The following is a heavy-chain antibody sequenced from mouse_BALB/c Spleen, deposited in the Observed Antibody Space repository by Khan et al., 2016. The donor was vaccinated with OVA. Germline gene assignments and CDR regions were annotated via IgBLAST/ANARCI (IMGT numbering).Heavy chain of an antibody. V-gene: IGHV1-63*02. CDR3: ARRGAARATWDYFDY. CDR1: GYTFTNYW. Sequence: QVQLKQSGAELVRPGTSVKMSCKAAGYTFTNYWIGWVKQRPGHDLEWIGDIYPGGGYTNYNEKFKGKATLTADTSSSTAYMQLSSLTSGDSVIYYWARRGAARATWDYFDYWGQGTTLTVSS. J-gene: IGHJ2*01. D-gene: IGHD3-1*01. CDR2: IYPGGGYT.